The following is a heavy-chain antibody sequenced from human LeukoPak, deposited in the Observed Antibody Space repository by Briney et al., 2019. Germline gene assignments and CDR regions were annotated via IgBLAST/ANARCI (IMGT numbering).Heavy chain of an antibody. D-gene: IGHD2-15*01. J-gene: IGHJ5*02. CDR1: GGSFSGYY. Sequence: PSETLSLTCAVYGGSFSGYYWSWIRQPPGKGLEWIGEINHSGSTNYNPSLKSRVTISVDTSKNQFSLKLSSVTAADTAVYYCARGSLSHCSCGSCYSGFDPWGQGTLVTVSS. V-gene: IGHV4-34*01. CDR2: INHSGST. CDR3: ARGSLSHCSCGSCYSGFDP.